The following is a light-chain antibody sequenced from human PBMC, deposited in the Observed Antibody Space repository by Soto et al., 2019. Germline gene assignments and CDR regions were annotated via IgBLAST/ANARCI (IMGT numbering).Light chain of an antibody. V-gene: IGKV3D-20*02. CDR2: GAS. CDR1: QSVSNNY. J-gene: IGKJ5*01. Sequence: EIVLTQSPGILSLSPGERATLSCRASQSVSNNYLAWYQQKPGQAPRLLIYGASNRATGIPDRFSGSGSGTDFTLTINSLEPEDFAVYYCQQRSNWPSITFGQGTRLEIK. CDR3: QQRSNWPSIT.